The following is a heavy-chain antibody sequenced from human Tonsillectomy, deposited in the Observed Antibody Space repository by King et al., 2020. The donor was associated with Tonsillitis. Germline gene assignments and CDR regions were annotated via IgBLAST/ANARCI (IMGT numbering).Heavy chain of an antibody. CDR3: VKDPPVGYWFDY. Sequence: VQLVESGGGVVQPGGSLRLSCAASGFTFSYSGMHWVRQPPDKGLEWLAFIRYDGSNTDYADSVKGRITISRDNSKNTLYLQMNSLRAEDTALYYCVKDPPVGYWFDYWGQGILVTVSS. J-gene: IGHJ4*02. D-gene: IGHD5-18*01. CDR2: IRYDGSNT. CDR1: GFTFSYSG. V-gene: IGHV3-30*02.